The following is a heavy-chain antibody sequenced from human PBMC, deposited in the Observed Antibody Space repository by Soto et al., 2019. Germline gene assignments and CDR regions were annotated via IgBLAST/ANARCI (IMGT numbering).Heavy chain of an antibody. CDR3: ARIAAPDLYYYYYMDV. D-gene: IGHD6-6*01. Sequence: SETLSLTCTVSGGSISSYYWSWIRQPPGKGLEWIGYIYYSGSTNYNPSLKSRVTISVDTSKNQFSLKLSSVTAADTAVYYCARIAAPDLYYYYYMDVWGKGTTVTVSS. J-gene: IGHJ6*03. V-gene: IGHV4-59*08. CDR1: GGSISSYY. CDR2: IYYSGST.